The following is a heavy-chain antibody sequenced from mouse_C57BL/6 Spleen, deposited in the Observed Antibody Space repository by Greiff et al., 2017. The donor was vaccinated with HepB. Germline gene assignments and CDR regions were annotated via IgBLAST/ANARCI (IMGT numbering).Heavy chain of an antibody. D-gene: IGHD1-1*01. J-gene: IGHJ4*01. CDR2: ISSGGSYT. Sequence: EVQLVESGGDLVKPGGSLKLSCAASGFTFSSYGMSWVRQTPDKRLEWVATISSGGSYTYYPDSVKGRVTISRDNAKNTLYLQLSSLKSEDTAMYYCARRGFITTVVAPMDYWGQGTSVTVSS. V-gene: IGHV5-6*01. CDR1: GFTFSSYG. CDR3: ARRGFITTVVAPMDY.